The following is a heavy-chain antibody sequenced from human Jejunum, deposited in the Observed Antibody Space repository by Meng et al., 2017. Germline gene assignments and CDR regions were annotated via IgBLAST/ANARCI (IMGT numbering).Heavy chain of an antibody. V-gene: IGHV3-21*01. CDR2: ISDTSTYI. Sequence: GGFLRLSCSAPGFTFSSFTVDWVRQAPGKGLEWVSSISDTSTYIYYTKSVIGRFTISRDNAKNSLFLQMNSLRAEDTGVYYCARGGRKWNLLGYFDYWGQGALVTVSS. D-gene: IGHD1-1*01. J-gene: IGHJ4*02. CDR3: ARGGRKWNLLGYFDY. CDR1: GFTFSSFT.